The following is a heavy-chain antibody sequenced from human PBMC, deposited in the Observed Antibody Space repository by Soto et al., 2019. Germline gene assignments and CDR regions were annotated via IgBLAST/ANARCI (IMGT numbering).Heavy chain of an antibody. V-gene: IGHV1-3*01. CDR3: ARGPYYYGSGSYIAWFDP. CDR1: GYTFTSYA. D-gene: IGHD3-10*01. Sequence: QVQLVQSGAEVKKPGASVKVSCKASGYTFTSYAMHWVRQAPGQRLEWMGWINAGNGNTKYSQKFQGRVIITRDTSASTAYMELSSLRSEDTAVYYCARGPYYYGSGSYIAWFDPWGQGTLVTVSS. J-gene: IGHJ5*02. CDR2: INAGNGNT.